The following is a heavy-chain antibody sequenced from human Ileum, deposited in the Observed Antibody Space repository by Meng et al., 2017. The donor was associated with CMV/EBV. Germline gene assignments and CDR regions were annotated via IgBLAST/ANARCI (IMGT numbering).Heavy chain of an antibody. CDR3: ARVMHDFWSGYYYYGMDV. Sequence: GESLKISCAASGFTFSSYSMNLVRQAPGKGLEWVSYISISSSTIYYADSVKGRFTISRDNAKNSLYLQMNSLRAEDTAVYYCARVMHDFWSGYYYYGMDVWGQGTTVTVSS. J-gene: IGHJ6*02. CDR2: ISISSSTI. CDR1: GFTFSSYS. V-gene: IGHV3-48*04. D-gene: IGHD3-3*01.